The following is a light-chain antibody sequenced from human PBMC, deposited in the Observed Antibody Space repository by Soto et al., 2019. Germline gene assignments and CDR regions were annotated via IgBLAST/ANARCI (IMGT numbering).Light chain of an antibody. CDR2: GAS. J-gene: IGKJ1*01. Sequence: EVVMTQSPATLSASPGERATLSCRASQSISSNLAWYQQKPGQAPRLLIYGASTRATGGPARFSGSGSATDFTITISSLQSEDFAVYYCQQYNDWPLTFGQGTKVEVK. CDR3: QQYNDWPLT. V-gene: IGKV3-15*01. CDR1: QSISSN.